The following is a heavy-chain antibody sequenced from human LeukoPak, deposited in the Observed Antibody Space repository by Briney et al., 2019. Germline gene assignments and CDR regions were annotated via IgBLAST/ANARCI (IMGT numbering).Heavy chain of an antibody. CDR3: AKDGGAAGTFDY. J-gene: IGHJ4*02. CDR1: GFIFSSYA. D-gene: IGHD6-13*01. V-gene: IGHV3-30*18. CDR2: ISSDGNSN. Sequence: GGSLRLSCAASGFIFSSYAMQWVRQAPGRGLEWVAVISSDGNSNFYSNSVRGRFTISRDNSKNTVYLQMNTLKGEDTAVYYCAKDGGAAGTFDYWGQRTLVTVSS.